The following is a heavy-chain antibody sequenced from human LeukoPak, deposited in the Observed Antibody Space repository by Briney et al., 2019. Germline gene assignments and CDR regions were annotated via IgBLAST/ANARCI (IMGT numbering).Heavy chain of an antibody. CDR2: INPNSGGT. CDR1: GYTFTGYY. J-gene: IGHJ4*02. Sequence: GASVKVSCKASGYTFTGYYMHWVRQAPRQGLEWMGWINPNSGGTNYAQKFRGRVTMTRDTSISTAYMEVSSLRSDDTAVYYCARTRGSHISMAYLDYWGQGTLVTVSS. V-gene: IGHV1-2*02. CDR3: ARTRGSHISMAYLDY. D-gene: IGHD2/OR15-2a*01.